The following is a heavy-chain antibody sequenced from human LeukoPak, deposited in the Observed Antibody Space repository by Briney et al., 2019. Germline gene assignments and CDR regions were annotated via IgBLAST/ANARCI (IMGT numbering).Heavy chain of an antibody. CDR1: GYTFSGYY. D-gene: IGHD6-19*01. V-gene: IGHV1-2*02. CDR2: INPNNGDT. Sequence: PMASVKVSCKASGYTFSGYYMHWVRQAPGQGLEWMAWINPNNGDTNYAQKFRGRVTMTRDTSISTAYMELTRLISDYTAVYYCARVGSSGWYVHPTLDYWGQGTLVTVSS. J-gene: IGHJ4*02. CDR3: ARVGSSGWYVHPTLDY.